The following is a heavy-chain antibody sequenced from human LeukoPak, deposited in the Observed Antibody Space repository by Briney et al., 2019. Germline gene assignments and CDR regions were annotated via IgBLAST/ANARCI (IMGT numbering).Heavy chain of an antibody. Sequence: PGGSLRLSCAASGFTFSSYDMHWVRQATGKGLEWVSAIGTAGDTYYPGSVKGRFTISRENAKNSLYLQMNSLRAGDTAVYYCARMASSGWPYYFDFGGQGTLVTVSS. CDR3: ARMASSGWPYYFDF. CDR2: IGTAGDT. V-gene: IGHV3-13*04. J-gene: IGHJ4*02. CDR1: GFTFSSYD. D-gene: IGHD6-19*01.